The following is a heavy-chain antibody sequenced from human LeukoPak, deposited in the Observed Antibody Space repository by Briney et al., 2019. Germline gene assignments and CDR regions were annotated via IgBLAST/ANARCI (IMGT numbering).Heavy chain of an antibody. D-gene: IGHD2-2*01. CDR2: ISPNSGGT. V-gene: IGHV1-2*02. CDR1: GYTFTGYY. Sequence: ASVKVSCKASGYTFTGYYMHWVRQAPGQGLEWMGWISPNSGGTNYAQKFQGRVTMTRDTSISTAYMELSRLRSDDTAVYYCARGGLSSTSRFIDYWGQGTLVTVSS. J-gene: IGHJ4*02. CDR3: ARGGLSSTSRFIDY.